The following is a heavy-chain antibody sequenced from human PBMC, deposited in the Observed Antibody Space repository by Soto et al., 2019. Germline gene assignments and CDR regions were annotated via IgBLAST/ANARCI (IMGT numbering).Heavy chain of an antibody. J-gene: IGHJ6*02. Sequence: EVRLVESGGRLVQPGGSLRLSCAASGFTFSSYTMNWVRQAPGKGLEWISYISHSSDTLYYADSVKGRFTISRDNAKNSLYLHMNSLRDEATAVYYLARDLVSGALYYYYGLDVWGQGTTVIVSS. CDR3: ARDLVSGALYYYYGLDV. CDR2: ISHSSDTL. V-gene: IGHV3-48*02. CDR1: GFTFSSYT.